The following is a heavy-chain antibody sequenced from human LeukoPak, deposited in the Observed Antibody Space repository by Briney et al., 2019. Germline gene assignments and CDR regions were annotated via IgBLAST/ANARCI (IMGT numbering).Heavy chain of an antibody. Sequence: ASVKVSCKASGYTFTSYYMHWVRQAPGQGLEWMGIINPSGGSTSYAQKFQGRVTMTRDTSTSTVYMELSSLRSEDTAVYYCARDFSAAAYYYYMDVWGKGTTVTVSS. D-gene: IGHD6-13*01. CDR2: INPSGGST. J-gene: IGHJ6*03. CDR3: ARDFSAAAYYYYMDV. V-gene: IGHV1-46*01. CDR1: GYTFTSYY.